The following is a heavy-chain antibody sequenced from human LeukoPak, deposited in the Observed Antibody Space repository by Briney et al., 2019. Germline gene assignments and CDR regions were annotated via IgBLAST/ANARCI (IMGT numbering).Heavy chain of an antibody. Sequence: ASVKVSCKASGYTFTSFGISWVRQAPGQGLEWMGWISAYNGNTNYAQKLQGRVTMTTDTSTSTAYMELRSLRPDDTAVYYCARDLLIAAAGGYYYYYMDVWGKGTTVTVCS. V-gene: IGHV1-18*01. CDR3: ARDLLIAAAGGYYYYYMDV. CDR2: ISAYNGNT. D-gene: IGHD6-13*01. J-gene: IGHJ6*03. CDR1: GYTFTSFG.